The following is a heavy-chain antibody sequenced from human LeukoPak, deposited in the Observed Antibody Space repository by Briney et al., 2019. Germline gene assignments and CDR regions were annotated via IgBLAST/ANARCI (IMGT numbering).Heavy chain of an antibody. V-gene: IGHV4-34*01. J-gene: IGHJ6*03. CDR1: GGSFSGYY. CDR2: INHSGST. D-gene: IGHD3-9*01. CDR3: ARGYYDILTGYRGRFYYYMDV. Sequence: PSETLSLTCAVYGGSFSGYYWSWIRQPPGKGLEWIGEINHSGSTNYNPSLKSRVTISVDTSKNQFSLKLGSVTAADTAVYYCARGYYDILTGYRGRFYYYMDVWGKGTTVTISS.